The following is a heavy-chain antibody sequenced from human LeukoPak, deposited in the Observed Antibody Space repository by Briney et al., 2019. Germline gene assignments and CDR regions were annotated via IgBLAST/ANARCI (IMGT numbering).Heavy chain of an antibody. J-gene: IGHJ6*03. CDR3: ARERIAAPYYYMDV. CDR1: VGTFSSYA. Sequence: SVKVSCKASVGTFSSYAISWVRQAPGQGLEWMGGIIPIFGTANYAQKFQGRVTITADKSTSTAYMELSSLRSEDTAVYYCARERIAAPYYYMDVWGKGTTVTVSS. D-gene: IGHD6-13*01. V-gene: IGHV1-69*06. CDR2: IIPIFGTA.